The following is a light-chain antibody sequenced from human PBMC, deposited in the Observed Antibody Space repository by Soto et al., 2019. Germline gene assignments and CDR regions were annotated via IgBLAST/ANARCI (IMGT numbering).Light chain of an antibody. Sequence: VLTMSPGTLSLSPGERATLSCRASQSVSSSSLAWYQQKPGQAPRLLISGASSRAADIPDRFSGSGSGTDFTLTINRLEPEDFAVYYCQQYDSSPRTFGQGTKVDIK. CDR1: QSVSSSS. CDR3: QQYDSSPRT. J-gene: IGKJ1*01. CDR2: GAS. V-gene: IGKV3-20*01.